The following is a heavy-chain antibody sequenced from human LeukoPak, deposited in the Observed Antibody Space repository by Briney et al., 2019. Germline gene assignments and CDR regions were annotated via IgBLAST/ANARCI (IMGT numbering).Heavy chain of an antibody. D-gene: IGHD6-13*01. CDR2: IGHTGYDT. Sequence: GGSLRLSCAASGFTFSNYAMYWVRQTPGKGLEWVSSIGHTGYDTYYADSVKGRFTISRDNSNNILYLQMNSLRAEDTAVYYCARESGDSSTVDYWGQGTLVTVSS. CDR3: ARESGDSSTVDY. V-gene: IGHV3-23*01. J-gene: IGHJ4*02. CDR1: GFTFSNYA.